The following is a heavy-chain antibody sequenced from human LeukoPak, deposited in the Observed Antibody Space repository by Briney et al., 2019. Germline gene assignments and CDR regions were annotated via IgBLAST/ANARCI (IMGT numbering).Heavy chain of an antibody. CDR2: FDPEDGET. V-gene: IGHV1-24*01. CDR3: ATDPYGWGSPGRP. CDR1: GYTLTELS. Sequence: ASVKVSCKVSGYTLTELSMHWVRQAPGKGLEWMGGFDPEDGETIYAQKFQGRVAMTEDTSTDTAYMELSSLRSEDTAVYYCATDPYGWGSPGRPWGQEPLVTVSS. D-gene: IGHD3-10*01. J-gene: IGHJ5*02.